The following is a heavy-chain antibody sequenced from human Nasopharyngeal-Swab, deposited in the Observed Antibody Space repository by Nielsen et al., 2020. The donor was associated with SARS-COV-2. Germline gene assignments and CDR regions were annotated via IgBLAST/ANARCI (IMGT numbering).Heavy chain of an antibody. CDR3: ARDDWMGSGWYYFDY. Sequence: GESLKISCAASGFTFSSYAMHWVRQAPGKGLEWVAVISYDGSNKYYADSVKGRFTISRDNSKNTLYLQMNSLRAEDTAVYYCARDDWMGSGWYYFDYWGQGTLVTVSS. CDR1: GFTFSSYA. CDR2: ISYDGSNK. D-gene: IGHD6-19*01. J-gene: IGHJ4*02. V-gene: IGHV3-30*04.